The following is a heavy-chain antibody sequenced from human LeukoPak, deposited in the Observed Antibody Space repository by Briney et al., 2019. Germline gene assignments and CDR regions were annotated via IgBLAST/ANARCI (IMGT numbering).Heavy chain of an antibody. V-gene: IGHV3-23*01. J-gene: IGHJ3*02. Sequence: GGSLRLSCAASGFTFSSYGMSRVRQAPGKGLEWVSAISGSGGSTYHADSVKGRFTISRDNSKNTLYLQMNSLRAEDTAVYYCAKVRDYYDSSGYYYEGRAFDIWGQGTMVTVSS. CDR2: ISGSGGST. CDR3: AKVRDYYDSSGYYYEGRAFDI. D-gene: IGHD3-22*01. CDR1: GFTFSSYG.